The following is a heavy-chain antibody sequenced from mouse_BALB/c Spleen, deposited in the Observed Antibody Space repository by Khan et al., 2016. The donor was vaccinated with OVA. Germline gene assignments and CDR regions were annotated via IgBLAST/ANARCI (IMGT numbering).Heavy chain of an antibody. CDR1: GYTFTNYG. CDR3: ARGSSRAMDY. J-gene: IGHJ4*01. Sequence: QIQLVQSGPELMKPGETVKLSCKASGYTFTNYGMYWVKQAPGKGLKWMACIYSYTGETTYADDFKGRFAFSLESSVSTAFLQMNNLTNDDTATYFCARGSSRAMDYWGQGTSVTVSS. CDR2: IYSYTGET. V-gene: IGHV9-3-1*01. D-gene: IGHD1-1*01.